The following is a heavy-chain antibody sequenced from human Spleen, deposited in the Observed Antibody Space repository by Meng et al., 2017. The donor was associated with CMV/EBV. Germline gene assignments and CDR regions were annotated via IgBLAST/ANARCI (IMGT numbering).Heavy chain of an antibody. Sequence: GGSLRLSCAASGFTFSSYAVHWVRQAPGKGLEWVAVISYDGSNKYYADSVKGRFTISRDNSKNTLYLQMNSLRAEDTAVYYCARERVVVIAITPHSPGYWGQGTLVTVSS. CDR3: ARERVVVIAITPHSPGY. CDR2: ISYDGSNK. D-gene: IGHD2-21*01. CDR1: GFTFSSYA. J-gene: IGHJ4*02. V-gene: IGHV3-30*04.